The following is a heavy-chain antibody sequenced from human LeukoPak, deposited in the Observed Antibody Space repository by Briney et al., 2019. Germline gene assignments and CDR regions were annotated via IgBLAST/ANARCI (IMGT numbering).Heavy chain of an antibody. CDR1: GFMFRSFE. Sequence: GGSLRLSCAASGFMFRSFEMYWVRQAPGKGLEWVSVIYSGGSTYYADSVKGRFTISRDNSKNTLYLQMNSLRAEDTAVYYCARVRKYSSSWYLDYWGQGTLVTVSS. CDR2: IYSGGST. V-gene: IGHV3-53*01. J-gene: IGHJ4*02. D-gene: IGHD6-13*01. CDR3: ARVRKYSSSWYLDY.